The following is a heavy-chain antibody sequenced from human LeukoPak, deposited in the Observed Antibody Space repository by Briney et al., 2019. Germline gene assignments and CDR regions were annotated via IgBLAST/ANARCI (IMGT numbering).Heavy chain of an antibody. CDR2: IRYDGSNK. J-gene: IGHJ4*02. V-gene: IGHV3-30*02. D-gene: IGHD6-6*01. CDR1: GFTFSSYG. Sequence: GGSLRLSCAASGFTFSSYGMHWVRQAPGKGPEWVAFIRYDGSNKYYADSVKGRFTISRDNSKNTLYLQMNSLRAEDTAVYYCAKVPAARSVWYFDYWGQGTLVTVSS. CDR3: AKVPAARSVWYFDY.